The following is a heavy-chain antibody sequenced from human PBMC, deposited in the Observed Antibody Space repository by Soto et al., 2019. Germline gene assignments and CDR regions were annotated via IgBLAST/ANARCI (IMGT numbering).Heavy chain of an antibody. Sequence: QVQLVQSGAEVKKPGASVRISCETTGYTFTRYQMHWVRQATGQGLERLAMINPDNDNTRYAQKLQGRLTITSDTSTATVYMEVTSLKAEDTALYGCARESRAAGINGGVDLGGQGTLLTVSS. CDR3: ARESRAAGINGGVDL. J-gene: IGHJ4*03. D-gene: IGHD6-13*01. CDR1: GYTFTRYQ. CDR2: INPDNDNT. V-gene: IGHV1-46*04.